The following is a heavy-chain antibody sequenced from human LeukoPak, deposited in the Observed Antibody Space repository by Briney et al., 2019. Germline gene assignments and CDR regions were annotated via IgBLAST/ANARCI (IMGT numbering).Heavy chain of an antibody. CDR3: ARAPWNDNWFDP. Sequence: SETLSLTCTVSGGSISSGSYYWSWIRQPAGKGLEWIGRIYTSGSTNYNPSLKSRVTISVDTSKNQFSLKLSSVTAADTAVYYCARAPWNDNWFDPWGQGTLVTVSS. J-gene: IGHJ5*02. CDR2: IYTSGST. CDR1: GGSISSGSYY. D-gene: IGHD1-1*01. V-gene: IGHV4-61*02.